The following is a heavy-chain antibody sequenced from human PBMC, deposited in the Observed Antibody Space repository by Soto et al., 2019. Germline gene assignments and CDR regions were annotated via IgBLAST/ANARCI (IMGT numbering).Heavy chain of an antibody. CDR3: ARIDCTGNNCNPYYHYGMDV. CDR2: IWYDGSIK. Sequence: VGSLRLSCAASGFTFGTYGMHWVRQIPGNGLQWVAIIWYDGSIKYYADSVKGRFTISRDNSKNILYLQMNSLRDEDTAVYYCARIDCTGNNCNPYYHYGMDVWGQGTTVTVSS. D-gene: IGHD2-8*02. V-gene: IGHV3-33*01. CDR1: GFTFGTYG. J-gene: IGHJ6*02.